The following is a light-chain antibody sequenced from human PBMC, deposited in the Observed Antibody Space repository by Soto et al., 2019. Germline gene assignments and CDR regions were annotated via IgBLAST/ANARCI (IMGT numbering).Light chain of an antibody. J-gene: IGKJ4*01. CDR3: QQGYSPLLT. V-gene: IGKV1-39*01. Sequence: DIQITQSPSPLSAFVRGHVTITFPGSQNINTPLDWLQLRPGKGPKLLIYSTSTLQSGVPSRFSGSGSGTDFTLTITNLQPEDSAVYYCQQGYSPLLTFGGGTRLEI. CDR2: STS. CDR1: QNINTP.